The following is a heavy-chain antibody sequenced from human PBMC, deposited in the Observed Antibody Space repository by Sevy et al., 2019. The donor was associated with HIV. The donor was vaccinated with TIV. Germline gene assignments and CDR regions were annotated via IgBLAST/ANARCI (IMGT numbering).Heavy chain of an antibody. CDR2: ISYDGSNK. Sequence: GGYLRLSCAASGFTFSIYAMHWVRQAPGKGLEWVAVISYDGSNKYYADSVKGRFTISRDNSKNTLYLQMNSLRAEGTTVYYCARDGTSHDSGGYSFDYWGQGTTVTVSS. D-gene: IGHD3-22*01. J-gene: IGHJ4*02. CDR3: ARDGTSHDSGGYSFDY. CDR1: GFTFSIYA. V-gene: IGHV3-30-3*01.